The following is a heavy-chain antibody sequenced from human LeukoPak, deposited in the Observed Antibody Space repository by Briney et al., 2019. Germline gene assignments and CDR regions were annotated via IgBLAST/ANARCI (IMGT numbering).Heavy chain of an antibody. CDR3: ARQASGYSFYYFDS. V-gene: IGHV5-51*01. CDR1: GYNFTNYW. D-gene: IGHD4-23*01. J-gene: IGHJ4*02. Sequence: GESLKISCQGSGYNFTNYWVAWVRQLPGKGLEWMGIIYPGDSDTRYSPSFQGQVTISADKSISTASLQWSSLKASDTAMYYCARQASGYSFYYFDSWGQGTLVTVSS. CDR2: IYPGDSDT.